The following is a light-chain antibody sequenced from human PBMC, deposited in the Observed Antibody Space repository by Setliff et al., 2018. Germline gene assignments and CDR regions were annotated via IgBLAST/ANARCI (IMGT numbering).Light chain of an antibody. V-gene: IGLV2-11*01. CDR3: CSYAGSYTV. Sequence: QSALTQPRSVSGSPGQSVTISCTGTSSDVGGYNYVSWCQQHPGKAPKLMIYDVSKRPSGVPDRFSGSKSGNTASLTISGLQAEDEADYYCCSYAGSYTVFGGGTKGTVL. CDR2: DVS. CDR1: SSDVGGYNY. J-gene: IGLJ3*02.